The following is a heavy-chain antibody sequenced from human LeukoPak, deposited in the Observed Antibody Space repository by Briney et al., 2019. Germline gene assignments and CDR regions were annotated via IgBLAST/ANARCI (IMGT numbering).Heavy chain of an antibody. CDR2: INSDGSST. CDR3: ARARGYCSSTSCYEGGFDY. D-gene: IGHD2-2*01. J-gene: IGHJ4*02. Sequence: GGSLRLSCAASGFTFSSYWMHWVRQAPGKGLVWVSRINSDGSSTSYADSVKGRFTISRDNAKNTLHLQMNSLRAEDTAVYYCARARGYCSSTSCYEGGFDYWGQGTLVTVSS. CDR1: GFTFSSYW. V-gene: IGHV3-74*01.